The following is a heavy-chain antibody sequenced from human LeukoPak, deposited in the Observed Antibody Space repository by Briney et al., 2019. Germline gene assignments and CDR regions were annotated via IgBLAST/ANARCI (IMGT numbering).Heavy chain of an antibody. CDR3: AIWIVGYDSSMEV. CDR1: DYTFTAYY. D-gene: IGHD3-10*01. CDR2: INTNTGGT. V-gene: IGHV1-2*02. J-gene: IGHJ6*03. Sequence: ASVTVSYTASDYTFTAYYMHRVGHPHGQGQEWMGWINTNTGGTNYAQKFQGRVAITSDTSISTAYMELSRLRSDDTAVYYFAIWIVGYDSSMEVWAKGTTVSVSS.